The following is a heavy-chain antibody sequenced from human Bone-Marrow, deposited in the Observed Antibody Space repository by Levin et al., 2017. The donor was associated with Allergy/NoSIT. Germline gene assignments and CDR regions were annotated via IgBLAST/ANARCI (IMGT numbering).Heavy chain of an antibody. Sequence: SETLSLTCAVSGGSISNADYSWSWIRQPPGKGLEWIGYIYHTGSTYYNPSLKSRVTISVDRSKNHFFLRLSSVTAADAAVYYCARVEFGGNSGYFDLWGRGTLVTVSS. J-gene: IGHJ2*01. CDR2: IYHTGST. CDR3: ARVEFGGNSGYFDL. CDR1: GGSISNADYS. D-gene: IGHD4-23*01. V-gene: IGHV4-30-2*01.